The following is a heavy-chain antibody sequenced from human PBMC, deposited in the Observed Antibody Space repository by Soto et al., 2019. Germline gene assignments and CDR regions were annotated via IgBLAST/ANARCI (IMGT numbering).Heavy chain of an antibody. D-gene: IGHD3-3*01. Sequence: ASVKVSCKASGYTFTSYGISWVRQAPEQGLEWMGWISAHNGNTNYAQKLQGRVTMTTDTSTSTAYMELRSLRSDDTAVYYCARGTNYDFWSGYYWFDPWGQGTLVTVSS. CDR2: ISAHNGNT. V-gene: IGHV1-18*01. CDR1: GYTFTSYG. CDR3: ARGTNYDFWSGYYWFDP. J-gene: IGHJ5*02.